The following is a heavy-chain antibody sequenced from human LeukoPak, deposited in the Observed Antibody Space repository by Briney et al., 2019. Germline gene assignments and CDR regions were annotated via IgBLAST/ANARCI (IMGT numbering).Heavy chain of an antibody. CDR1: GFTFSSYG. CDR3: VRDGTGHDSSGYYRYFDY. D-gene: IGHD3-22*01. V-gene: IGHV3-33*01. CDR2: IWYDGSNK. J-gene: IGHJ4*02. Sequence: QPGGSLRLSCAASGFTFSSYGMPWVRQAPGKGLEWVAVIWYDGSNKYYADSVKGRFTISRDNSKNTLYLQMNSLRAEDTAVYYCVRDGTGHDSSGYYRYFDYWGQGTLVTVSS.